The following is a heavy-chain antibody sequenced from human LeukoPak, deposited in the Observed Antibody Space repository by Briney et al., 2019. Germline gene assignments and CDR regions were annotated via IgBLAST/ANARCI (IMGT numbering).Heavy chain of an antibody. CDR1: GFIFSSHW. Sequence: PGGSLRLSCAASGFIFSSHWMTWVRQVPGKGLEWVSYISSSGSTIYYADSVKGRFTISRDNAKNSLYLQVNSLRAEDTAVYYCARGGAFIWFGELFTQDYYYGMDVWGQGTTVTVSS. J-gene: IGHJ6*02. D-gene: IGHD3-10*01. CDR2: ISSSGSTI. CDR3: ARGGAFIWFGELFTQDYYYGMDV. V-gene: IGHV3-48*04.